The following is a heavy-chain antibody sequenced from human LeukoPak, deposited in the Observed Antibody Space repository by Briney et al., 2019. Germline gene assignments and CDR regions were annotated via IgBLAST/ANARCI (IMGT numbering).Heavy chain of an antibody. CDR3: ARDKDNSRFFDY. CDR2: ISFDGTTK. D-gene: IGHD6-13*01. CDR1: GFTFSDYT. Sequence: GGSLRLSCAASGFTFSDYTMHWVRQAPGRGPDWVAIISFDGTTKYYAASVKGRFTISRDNSKNTLYLQMDSLRPEDTAVYYCARDKDNSRFFDYWGQGTQVTVSS. J-gene: IGHJ4*02. V-gene: IGHV3-30*04.